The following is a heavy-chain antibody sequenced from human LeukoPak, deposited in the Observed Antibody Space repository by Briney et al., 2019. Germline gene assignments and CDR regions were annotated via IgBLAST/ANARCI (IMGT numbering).Heavy chain of an antibody. J-gene: IGHJ4*02. D-gene: IGHD6-19*01. V-gene: IGHV3-7*01. CDR1: GFTFSSYW. CDR2: IKQDGSEK. CDR3: AKGAGYSSGWYFDY. Sequence: GGSLRLSCAASGFTFSSYWMSWVRQAPGKGLEWVANIKQDGSEKYYVDSVKGRFTISRDNAKNSLYLQMNSLRAEDTAVYYCAKGAGYSSGWYFDYWDQGTLVTVSS.